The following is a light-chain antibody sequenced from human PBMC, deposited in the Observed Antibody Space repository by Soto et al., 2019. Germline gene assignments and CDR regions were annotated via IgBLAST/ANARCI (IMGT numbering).Light chain of an antibody. Sequence: QSVLTQPPSTSGTPGQRVTFSCSGGSSNIGSNTVNWHQHLPGTAPKLLIYSNNQRPSGVPDRFSGSKSGTSASLAVSGLQSEYEADYYCAAWDYTLNSYVFGTGTKATVL. CDR2: SNN. J-gene: IGLJ1*01. CDR3: AAWDYTLNSYV. CDR1: SSNIGSNT. V-gene: IGLV1-44*01.